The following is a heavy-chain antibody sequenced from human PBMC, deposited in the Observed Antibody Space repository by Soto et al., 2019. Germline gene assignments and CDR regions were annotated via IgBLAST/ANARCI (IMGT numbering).Heavy chain of an antibody. V-gene: IGHV3-30*18. J-gene: IGHJ4*02. CDR1: GFTFSSYG. CDR3: AKERGYYDSSGLDY. Sequence: QVQLVESGGGVVQPGRSLRLSCAASGFTFSSYGMHWVRQAPGKGLEWVAVISYDGSNKYYADSVKGRFTISRDNSKNTLYLQMNSLRAEDTAVYYCAKERGYYDSSGLDYWGQGTLVTVSS. CDR2: ISYDGSNK. D-gene: IGHD3-22*01.